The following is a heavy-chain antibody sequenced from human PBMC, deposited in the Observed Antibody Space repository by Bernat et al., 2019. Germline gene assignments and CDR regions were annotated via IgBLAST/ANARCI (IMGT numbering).Heavy chain of an antibody. J-gene: IGHJ4*02. CDR3: AKDKGAYDSSGYYDY. Sequence: EEQLLESGGGLVQPGGSLRLSCAASGFTFGNYAMTWVRQAPGKGLEWVSGIGGRGGSTYYTDSVKGRFTISRDNSKNTLYLQLNSLRAEDTAVYYCAKDKGAYDSSGYYDYWGQGTLVTVSS. CDR1: GFTFGNYA. CDR2: IGGRGGST. V-gene: IGHV3-23*01. D-gene: IGHD3-22*01.